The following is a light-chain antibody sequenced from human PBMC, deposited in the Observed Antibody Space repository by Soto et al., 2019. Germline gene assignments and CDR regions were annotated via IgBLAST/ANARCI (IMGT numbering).Light chain of an antibody. Sequence: MTQSPFTVSASVGDRVTLTCRASQRIRNWVAWYQQKVGQAPRLLIYGASTRATGIPARFSGSGSGTEFTLTISSLQSEDFAVYYCQQYHNWPPITFGQGTRLEIK. CDR1: QRIRNW. V-gene: IGKV3D-15*01. J-gene: IGKJ5*01. CDR2: GAS. CDR3: QQYHNWPPIT.